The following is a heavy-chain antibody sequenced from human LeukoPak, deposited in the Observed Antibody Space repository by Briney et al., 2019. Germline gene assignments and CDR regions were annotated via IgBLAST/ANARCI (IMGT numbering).Heavy chain of an antibody. J-gene: IGHJ4*02. CDR2: INHSGST. Sequence: SETLSLTCAVYGGSFSGYYWSWIRQPPGKGLEWIGEINHSGSTNYNPSLKSRVTISVDTSKNQFSLKLSSVTAADTVVYYCARHRGYGSGVRSFDYWGQGTLVTVSS. V-gene: IGHV4-34*01. D-gene: IGHD5-18*01. CDR1: GGSFSGYY. CDR3: ARHRGYGSGVRSFDY.